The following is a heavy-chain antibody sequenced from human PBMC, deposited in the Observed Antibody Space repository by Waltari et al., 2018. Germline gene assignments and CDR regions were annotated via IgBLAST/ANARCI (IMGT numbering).Heavy chain of an antibody. Sequence: EVQLVASGGGLVQPGGSLRLSCAASGFNFSSYSMNWVRQAPGKGLEWVSYISSSSSTIYYADSVKGRFTISRDNAKNSLYLQMNSLRAEDTAVYYCARDLVSGYALGAFDIWGQGTMVTVSS. CDR3: ARDLVSGYALGAFDI. J-gene: IGHJ3*02. CDR2: ISSSSSTI. CDR1: GFNFSSYS. D-gene: IGHD5-12*01. V-gene: IGHV3-48*04.